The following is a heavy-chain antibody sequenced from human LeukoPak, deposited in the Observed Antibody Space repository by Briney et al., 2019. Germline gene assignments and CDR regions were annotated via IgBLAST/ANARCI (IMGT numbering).Heavy chain of an antibody. CDR3: AKHRMVRGVITDYYFDY. J-gene: IGHJ4*02. CDR2: ISGSGGST. D-gene: IGHD3-10*01. Sequence: GGSLRLSCAASGFTFSSYTMSWVRQAPGKGLEWVSVISGSGGSTYYADSVKGRFTISRDNSKNTLYLQMNSLRAEDTAVYYCAKHRMVRGVITDYYFDYWGQGTLVTVSS. CDR1: GFTFSSYT. V-gene: IGHV3-23*01.